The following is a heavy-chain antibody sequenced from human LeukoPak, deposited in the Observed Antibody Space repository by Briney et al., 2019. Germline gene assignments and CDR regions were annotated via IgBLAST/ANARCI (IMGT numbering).Heavy chain of an antibody. CDR2: IYYSGST. CDR1: GGSISSYY. D-gene: IGHD3-16*02. V-gene: IGHV4-59*01. J-gene: IGHJ4*02. CDR3: ARYVWGSYPTFEDY. Sequence: SETLSLTCTVSGGSISSYYWSWIRQPPGKGLEWIGYIYYSGSTNYNPSLKSRITIAVDTSKNQFSLKLSSVTAADTAVYYCARYVWGSYPTFEDYWGQGTLVTVSS.